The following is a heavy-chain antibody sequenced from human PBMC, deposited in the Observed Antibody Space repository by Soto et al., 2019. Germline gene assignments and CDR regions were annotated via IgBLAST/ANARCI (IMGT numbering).Heavy chain of an antibody. V-gene: IGHV1-69*01. CDR3: ARDRPSGSYYNFDY. J-gene: IGHJ4*02. CDR2: IIPIFGTA. CDR1: GGTFISYA. D-gene: IGHD1-26*01. Sequence: SVKVSSKASGGTFISYAISWVRQAPGQGLEWMGGIIPIFGTANYAQKFQGRATITADESASTAYMELSSLRSEDTAVYYCARDRPSGSYYNFDYWGQGTLVTVSS.